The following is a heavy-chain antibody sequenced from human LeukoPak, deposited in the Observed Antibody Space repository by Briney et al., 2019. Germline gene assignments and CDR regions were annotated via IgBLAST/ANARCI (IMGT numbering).Heavy chain of an antibody. Sequence: GGSLRLSCAASGFTFSSYAMHWVRQAPGKGLEWVSAISGSGSTTYYADSVKGRFTISRDNSKNTLYLQINSLRAEDTAIYYCAKDVAYYYDSSGYSYYFEDWGQGTLVTVSS. J-gene: IGHJ4*02. CDR1: GFTFSSYA. D-gene: IGHD3-22*01. CDR2: ISGSGSTT. CDR3: AKDVAYYYDSSGYSYYFED. V-gene: IGHV3-23*01.